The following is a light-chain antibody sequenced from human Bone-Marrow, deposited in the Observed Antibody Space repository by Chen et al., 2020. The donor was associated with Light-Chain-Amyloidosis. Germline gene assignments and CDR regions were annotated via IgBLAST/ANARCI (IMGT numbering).Light chain of an antibody. V-gene: IGKV3-20*01. J-gene: IGKJ4*01. Sequence: EIVLTQSPGTLSLSPGEGANLSCRASQTISSNYLTWYQQKFCQAPRLLIYGSFSRATGIPDRFTGSGSGTDFTLTINRLEPEDFAMYYCQQYGTSPLTFGGGTKVEIK. CDR3: QQYGTSPLT. CDR1: QTISSNY. CDR2: GSF.